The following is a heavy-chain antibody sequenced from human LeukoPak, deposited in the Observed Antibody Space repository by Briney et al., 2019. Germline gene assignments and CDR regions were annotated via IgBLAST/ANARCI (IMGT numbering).Heavy chain of an antibody. CDR2: IYYSGST. Sequence: SETLSLTCTVSGGSISSGDYYWSWIRQPPGKGLEWIGYIYYSGSTYYDPSLKSRVTISVDTSKNQFSLKLSSVTAADTAVYYCASSIAAAGSRSAWFDPWGQGTLVTVSS. J-gene: IGHJ5*02. V-gene: IGHV4-30-4*08. D-gene: IGHD6-13*01. CDR1: GGSISSGDYY. CDR3: ASSIAAAGSRSAWFDP.